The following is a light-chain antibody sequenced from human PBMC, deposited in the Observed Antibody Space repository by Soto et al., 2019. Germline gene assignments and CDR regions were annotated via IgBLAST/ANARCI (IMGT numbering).Light chain of an antibody. CDR3: QQYCSSPMYT. V-gene: IGKV3-20*01. Sequence: EIVLTQSPGTLSLSPGERATLSCRASQSVSSSYLAWYQQKPGQAPRLLIYGASSRATGIPDRFSGSGSGTDFTLPISRLEPEEFAVYYWQQYCSSPMYTFGQGTKREIK. CDR2: GAS. J-gene: IGKJ2*01. CDR1: QSVSSSY.